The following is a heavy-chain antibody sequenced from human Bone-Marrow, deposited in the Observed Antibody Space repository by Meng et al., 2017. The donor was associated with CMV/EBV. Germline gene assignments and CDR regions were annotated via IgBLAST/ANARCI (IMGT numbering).Heavy chain of an antibody. CDR3: AKGWGYGDYGR. CDR2: IRYDGSNK. V-gene: IGHV3-30*02. Sequence: GESLKISCAASGFTFSSYGMHWVRQAPGKGLEWVAFIRYDGSNKYYVDSVKGRFTISRDNSKKTLYLQMNSLRAEDTAVYYCAKGWGYGDYGRGGQGKLVTGSS. J-gene: IGHJ4*02. CDR1: GFTFSSYG. D-gene: IGHD4-17*01.